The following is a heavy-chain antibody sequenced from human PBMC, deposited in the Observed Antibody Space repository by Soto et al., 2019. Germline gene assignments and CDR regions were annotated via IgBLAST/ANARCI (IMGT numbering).Heavy chain of an antibody. V-gene: IGHV1-2*04. CDR2: INPNSGGT. CDR1: GYTFTGYY. Sequence: ASVKVSCKASGYTFTGYYMHWLRQAPGQGLEWMGWINPNSGGTNYAQKFQGWVTMTRDTSISTAYMELSRLRSDDTAVYYCARREYSGYDGYYYYYMDVWGKGTTVTVSS. D-gene: IGHD5-12*01. CDR3: ARREYSGYDGYYYYYMDV. J-gene: IGHJ6*03.